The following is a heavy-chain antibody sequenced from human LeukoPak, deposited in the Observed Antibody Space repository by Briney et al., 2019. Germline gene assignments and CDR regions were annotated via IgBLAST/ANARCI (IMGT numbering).Heavy chain of an antibody. CDR1: GGSISSSSYY. V-gene: IGHV4-39*07. CDR2: IYYSGST. D-gene: IGHD3-10*01. CDR3: ARSDYYGSGPHAFDI. J-gene: IGHJ3*02. Sequence: SETLSLTCTVSGGSISSSSYYWGWIRQPPGKGLEWIGSIYYSGSTYYNPSLKSRVTISVDTSKNQFSLKLSSVTAADTAVYYCARSDYYGSGPHAFDIWGQGTMVTVSS.